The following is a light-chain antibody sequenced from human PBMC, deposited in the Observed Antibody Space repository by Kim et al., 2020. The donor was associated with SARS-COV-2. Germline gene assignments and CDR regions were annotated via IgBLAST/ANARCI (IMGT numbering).Light chain of an antibody. J-gene: IGKJ4*01. CDR1: QSGSSSY. CDR2: GAS. Sequence: PGERVTHYCRASQSGSSSYLTWYQQKPGQAPRLLIYGASTRATSIPARVSGSGSGTDFTLTISSLQPEDFAVYYCQQDYNLPSLTFGRGTKLEI. V-gene: IGKV3D-7*01. CDR3: QQDYNLPSLT.